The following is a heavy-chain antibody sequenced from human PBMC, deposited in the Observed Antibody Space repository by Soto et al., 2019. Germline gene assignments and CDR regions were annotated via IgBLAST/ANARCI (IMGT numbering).Heavy chain of an antibody. CDR3: AKDQGQKVRGPGYSRGWLYQRNQGYYYYGMDV. Sequence: QVQLVESGGGVVQPGRSLRLSCAASGFTFSSYGMHWVRQAPGKGLEWVAVISYDGSNKYYADSVKGRFTISRDNSKNPLYLQMNSLRAEDTAVYYCAKDQGQKVRGPGYSRGWLYQRNQGYYYYGMDVCCQGTTVIVSS. CDR1: GFTFSSYG. V-gene: IGHV3-30*18. J-gene: IGHJ6*02. CDR2: ISYDGSNK. D-gene: IGHD6-19*01.